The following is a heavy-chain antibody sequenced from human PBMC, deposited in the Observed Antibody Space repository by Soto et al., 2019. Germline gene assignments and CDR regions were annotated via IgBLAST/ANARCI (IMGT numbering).Heavy chain of an antibody. CDR3: ARAATYYYGFGSGADY. V-gene: IGHV1-8*01. Sequence: QVQLVQSGAEVKKPGASVKVSCKASGYMFTTYDIMWVRQATGRGLEWVGGMNPNTGNTGYAQRFQGRVSMTRDSSISTAYMELSSLRSDDSAVYYCARAATYYYGFGSGADYWGQGTLVTVSS. D-gene: IGHD3-10*01. CDR2: MNPNTGNT. J-gene: IGHJ4*02. CDR1: GYMFTTYD.